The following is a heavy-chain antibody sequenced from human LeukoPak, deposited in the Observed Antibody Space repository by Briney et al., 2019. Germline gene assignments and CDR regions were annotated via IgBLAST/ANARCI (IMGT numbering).Heavy chain of an antibody. CDR2: IPAGGTK. CDR3: AKPLSAASGTDFHY. V-gene: IGHV3-66*04. J-gene: IGHJ4*02. Sequence: GGALRLSCAGSGFTVSDNYMSWVRQAPGKGLEWVSIIPAGGTKYYVDSVKGRFSISRDKSKNTLYLQMNSLRAEDTAVYYCAKPLSAASGTDFHYWGQGTLVTVSS. CDR1: GFTVSDNY. D-gene: IGHD6-13*01.